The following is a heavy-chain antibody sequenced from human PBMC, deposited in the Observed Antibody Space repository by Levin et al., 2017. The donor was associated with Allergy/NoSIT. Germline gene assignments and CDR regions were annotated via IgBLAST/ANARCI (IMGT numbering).Heavy chain of an antibody. D-gene: IGHD3-10*01. CDR1: GFTFSSYA. J-gene: IGHJ4*02. Sequence: GGSLRLSCAASGFTFSSYAMSWVRQGPGKGLEWVSGISGSGGSTYYADSVKGRFTISRDNSKNTLYLQMNSLRAEDTAVYYCAKGTTYYYGSGSYAGYWGQGTLVTVSS. V-gene: IGHV3-23*01. CDR2: ISGSGGST. CDR3: AKGTTYYYGSGSYAGY.